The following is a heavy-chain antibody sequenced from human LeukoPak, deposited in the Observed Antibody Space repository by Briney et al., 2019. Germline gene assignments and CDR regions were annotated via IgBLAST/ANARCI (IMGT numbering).Heavy chain of an antibody. Sequence: PGGPLRLSCAASGFTFSSYWMQWVRQAPGKGLVWVSRLSPDGSSTTSADSVKGRFTISRDNAKNSLYLQMNSLRAEDTAVYYCARDTQLLDAFDIWGQGTMVTVSS. CDR3: ARDTQLLDAFDI. CDR2: LSPDGSST. CDR1: GFTFSSYW. J-gene: IGHJ3*02. V-gene: IGHV3-74*01. D-gene: IGHD6-6*01.